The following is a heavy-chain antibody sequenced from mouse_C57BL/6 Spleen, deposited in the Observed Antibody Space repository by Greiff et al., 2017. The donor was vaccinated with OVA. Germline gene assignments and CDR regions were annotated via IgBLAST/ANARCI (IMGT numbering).Heavy chain of an antibody. J-gene: IGHJ2*01. V-gene: IGHV1-53*01. CDR1: GYTFTSYW. CDR2: INPSNGGT. CDR3: AGRDYYGSSYVRDD. D-gene: IGHD1-1*01. Sequence: QVQLQQSGTELVKPGASVKLSCKASGYTFTSYWMHWVKQRPGQGLEWIGNINPSNGGTNYNEKFKSKATLTVDKSSSTAYMQLSSLTSEDSAVYDCAGRDYYGSSYVRDDWGQGTTLTVSS.